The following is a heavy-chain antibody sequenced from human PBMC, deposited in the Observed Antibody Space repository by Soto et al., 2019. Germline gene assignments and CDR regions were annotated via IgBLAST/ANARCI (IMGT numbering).Heavy chain of an antibody. J-gene: IGHJ4*02. CDR1: GFTFSSYA. CDR2: ISGSGGST. Sequence: EVQLLESGGGLVQPGGSLRLSCAASGFTFSSYAMSWVRQAPGKGLEWVSAISGSGGSTYYADYVKGRFTISRDNSKNRLYMHMESLRGEDTAVYYSVKDGGWSGKYREGGPIDFDYWGQGTLVTVSS. V-gene: IGHV3-23*01. CDR3: VKDGGWSGKYREGGPIDFDY. D-gene: IGHD3-3*01.